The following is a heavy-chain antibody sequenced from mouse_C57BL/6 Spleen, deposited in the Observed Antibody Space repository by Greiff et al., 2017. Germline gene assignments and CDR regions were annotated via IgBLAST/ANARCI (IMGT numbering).Heavy chain of an antibody. J-gene: IGHJ4*01. D-gene: IGHD2-5*01. CDR1: GFTFSSYA. CDR2: ISDGGSYT. V-gene: IGHV5-4*01. Sequence: EVHLVESGGGLVKPGGSLKLSCAASGFTFSSYAMSWVRQTPEKRLEWVATISDGGSYTYYPDNVKGRFTISRDNAKNNLYLQMSQLKSEDTAMYYCARDRSNYLHAMDYWGQGTSVTVSS. CDR3: ARDRSNYLHAMDY.